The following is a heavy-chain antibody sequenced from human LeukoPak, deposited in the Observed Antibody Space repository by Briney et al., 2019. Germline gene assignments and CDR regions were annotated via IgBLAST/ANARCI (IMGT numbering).Heavy chain of an antibody. CDR2: INGNGGGS. CDR1: GFTFSDHA. CDR3: ARVNPLLAPGTFDI. J-gene: IGHJ3*02. D-gene: IGHD6-13*01. V-gene: IGHV3-23*01. Sequence: GGSLRLSCAASGFTFSDHAMSWVRQAPAKGLEWVSSINGNGGGSYYIDSVKGRFTVSRDNSENALYLQMNNLRTEDTAVYYCARVNPLLAPGTFDIWGQGTMVVVSS.